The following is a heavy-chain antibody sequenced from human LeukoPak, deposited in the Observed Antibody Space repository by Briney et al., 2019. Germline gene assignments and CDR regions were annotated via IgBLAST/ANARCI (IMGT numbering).Heavy chain of an antibody. J-gene: IGHJ4*02. CDR2: IYSGGST. D-gene: IGHD3-3*01. V-gene: IGHV3-53*05. CDR3: ARDRLNYDFWSGYNDY. Sequence: GGSLRLSCAASGFTVSSNYMSWVRQAPGKGLEWVSVIYSGGSTYYADSVKGRFTISRDNSKNTLYLQMNSLRAEDTAVYYCARDRLNYDFWSGYNDYWGQGTLVTVSS. CDR1: GFTVSSNY.